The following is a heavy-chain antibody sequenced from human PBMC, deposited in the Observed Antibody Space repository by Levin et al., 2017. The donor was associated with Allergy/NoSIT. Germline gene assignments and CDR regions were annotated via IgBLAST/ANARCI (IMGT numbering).Heavy chain of an antibody. D-gene: IGHD6-6*01. Sequence: ASVKVSCKASGYTFTSYDINWVRQATGQGLEWMGWMNPNSGNTGYAQKFQGRVTMTRNTSISTAYMELSSLRSEDTAVYYCARGTKFSIAARRGSGWYGIDYWGQGTLVTVSS. CDR2: MNPNSGNT. CDR3: ARGTKFSIAARRGSGWYGIDY. CDR1: GYTFTSYD. J-gene: IGHJ4*02. V-gene: IGHV1-8*01.